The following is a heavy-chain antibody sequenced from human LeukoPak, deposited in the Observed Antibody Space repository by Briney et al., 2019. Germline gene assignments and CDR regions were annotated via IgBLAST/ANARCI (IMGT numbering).Heavy chain of an antibody. V-gene: IGHV1-8*01. D-gene: IGHD1-1*01. CDR2: MNPNSGNT. Sequence: ASVKVSCKAPGYTFTSYDINWVRQATGQGLEWMGWMNPNSGNTGYAQKFQGRVTMTRNTSISTAYMELSSLRSEDTAVYYCARVLRATWAWIPWGQGTLVTVSS. CDR1: GYTFTSYD. CDR3: ARVLRATWAWIP. J-gene: IGHJ5*02.